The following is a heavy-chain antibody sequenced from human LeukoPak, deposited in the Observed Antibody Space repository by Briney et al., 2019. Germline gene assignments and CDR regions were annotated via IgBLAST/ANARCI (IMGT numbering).Heavy chain of an antibody. D-gene: IGHD5-18*01. Sequence: SETLSLTCTVSGYSISSGYYWGWIRQPPGKGLEWIGDIYFSGSTYYNPSLKSRVSMSLDTSKNQFSLKLSSVTAADTAVYYCARRSVETVMARPFDFWGQGTLVIVSS. J-gene: IGHJ4*02. CDR1: GYSISSGYY. CDR2: IYFSGST. CDR3: ARRSVETVMARPFDF. V-gene: IGHV4-38-2*02.